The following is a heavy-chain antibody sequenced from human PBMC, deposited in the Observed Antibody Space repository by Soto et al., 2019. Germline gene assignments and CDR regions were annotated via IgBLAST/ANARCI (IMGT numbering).Heavy chain of an antibody. CDR1: GASIRSSNFY. Sequence: SDTLSLTCTVSGASIRSSNFYWGWIRQPPGKGLEWIGNIYYRGSTYYNPSLKSRVTISADPSKNQFSLKLTSVTAADTAVYFCARHYWGYDNSGYYGYWGQGTLVTVSS. CDR2: IYYRGST. CDR3: ARHYWGYDNSGYYGY. D-gene: IGHD3-22*01. J-gene: IGHJ4*02. V-gene: IGHV4-39*01.